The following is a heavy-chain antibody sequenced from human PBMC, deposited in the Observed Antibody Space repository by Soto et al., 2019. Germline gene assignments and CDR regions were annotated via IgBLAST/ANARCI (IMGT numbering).Heavy chain of an antibody. CDR3: AKDDSLEWFFPLDA. V-gene: IGHV3-23*01. CDR2: ISGGGSDT. Sequence: EVHLLESGGGLVQPGGSLRLSCSASGFTFRSHAMSWVRQAPGKGLEWVSGISGGGSDTYYSDSVRGRFTISRDNSKNTLYLQMNSLRVEDSAVYFCAKDDSLEWFFPLDAWGQGTLVTFSS. CDR1: GFTFRSHA. J-gene: IGHJ5*02. D-gene: IGHD3-3*01.